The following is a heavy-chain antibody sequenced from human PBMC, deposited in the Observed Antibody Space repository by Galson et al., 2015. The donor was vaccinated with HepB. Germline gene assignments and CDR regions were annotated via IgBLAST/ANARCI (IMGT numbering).Heavy chain of an antibody. Sequence: VQVSCKASGYIFTSYGITWVRQAPGQGLEWMGWISAYNGNTNYAQKFQARVTMTTDTSTSTAYMELRSLRSDDTAVYYCARLVYYDSSGYYGVDYYGMDVWGQGTTVTVSS. V-gene: IGHV1-18*04. CDR1: GYIFTSYG. CDR3: ARLVYYDSSGYYGVDYYGMDV. CDR2: ISAYNGNT. J-gene: IGHJ6*02. D-gene: IGHD3-22*01.